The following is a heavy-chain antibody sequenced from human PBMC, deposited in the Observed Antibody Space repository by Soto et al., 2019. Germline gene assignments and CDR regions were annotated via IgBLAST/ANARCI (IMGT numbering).Heavy chain of an antibody. Sequence: SETLSLTCTVSGAFLNNFCWSWIRQTPGKGLEWIGYVSQGGAAAYLAEGETTGYNPSLESRATISLDLPKNQFSLRLTSVTAADTAVYYFAKQGQWLATPPGPDYWGQGTLVTGSS. CDR2: VSQGGAAAYLAEGETT. CDR3: AKQGQWLATPPGPDY. D-gene: IGHD6-19*01. J-gene: IGHJ4*02. CDR1: GAFLNNFC. V-gene: IGHV4-59*08.